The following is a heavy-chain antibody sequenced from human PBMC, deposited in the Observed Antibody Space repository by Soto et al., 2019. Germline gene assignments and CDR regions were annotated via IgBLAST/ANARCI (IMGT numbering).Heavy chain of an antibody. CDR3: AHRRGKLYYYGMDV. Sequence: SGPTLVNPTQTLTLTCTFSGFSLSTSGVGVGWIRQPPGRALEWLALIYWNDDKRYSPSLKSRLTITKDTSKNQVVLTMTNMDPVDTATYYCAHRRGKLYYYGMDVWGQGTTVTVSS. V-gene: IGHV2-5*01. J-gene: IGHJ6*02. CDR2: IYWNDDK. CDR1: GFSLSTSGVG.